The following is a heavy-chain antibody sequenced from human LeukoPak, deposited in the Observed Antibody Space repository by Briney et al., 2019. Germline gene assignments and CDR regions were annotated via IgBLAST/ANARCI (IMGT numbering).Heavy chain of an antibody. V-gene: IGHV3-21*01. J-gene: IGHJ6*02. CDR3: ARDFDIVVVPAAIGLAYYYGMDV. CDR2: ISSSSSYI. CDR1: GFTFSSYS. D-gene: IGHD2-2*02. Sequence: GGSLRLSCAASGFTFSSYSMNWVRQAPGKGLEWVSSISSSSSYIYYADSVKGRFTISRDNAKHSLYLQMNSLRAEDTAVYYCARDFDIVVVPAAIGLAYYYGMDVWGQGTTVTVSS.